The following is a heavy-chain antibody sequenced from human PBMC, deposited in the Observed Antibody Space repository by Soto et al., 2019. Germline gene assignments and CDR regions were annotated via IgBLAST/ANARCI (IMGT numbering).Heavy chain of an antibody. Sequence: GGSLRLSCAASGFTFSSYAMSWVRRAPGKGLEWDSAISGSGGSTTYADSVKGRLTISRDHAKNTLYLQMNSLRAEDTAIYCRVRDADAHNYWNYWGLGTLVTVSS. V-gene: IGHV3-23*01. CDR1: GFTFSSYA. J-gene: IGHJ4*02. CDR3: VRDADAHNYWNY. D-gene: IGHD1-1*01. CDR2: ISGSGGST.